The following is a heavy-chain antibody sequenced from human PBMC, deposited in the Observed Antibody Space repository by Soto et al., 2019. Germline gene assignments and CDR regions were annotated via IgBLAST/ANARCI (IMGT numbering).Heavy chain of an antibody. CDR1: GGSISSGGYY. J-gene: IGHJ5*02. CDR2: IYYSGST. CDR3: ARERAYMGTPSWFDP. V-gene: IGHV4-31*03. D-gene: IGHD3-16*01. Sequence: PSETLSLTCTVSGGSISSGGYYWSWIRQHPGKGLEWIGYIYYSGSTYYNPSLKSRVTISVDTSKNQFSLKLSSVTAADTAVYYCARERAYMGTPSWFDPWGQGTLVTVSS.